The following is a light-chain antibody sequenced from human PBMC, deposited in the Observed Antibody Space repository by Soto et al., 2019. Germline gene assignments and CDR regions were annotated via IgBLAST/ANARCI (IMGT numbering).Light chain of an antibody. V-gene: IGKV3-11*01. CDR1: QSVSSY. CDR2: DAS. Sequence: EIVLTQSPATLSLSPGERATLSCRASQSVSSYLAWYQQKPGQAPRLLIYDASNRATGIPARFSGSGSGTYFPLTISSLEPEDFAVYYCQQRSNWLFTFGGGTKVEIK. CDR3: QQRSNWLFT. J-gene: IGKJ4*01.